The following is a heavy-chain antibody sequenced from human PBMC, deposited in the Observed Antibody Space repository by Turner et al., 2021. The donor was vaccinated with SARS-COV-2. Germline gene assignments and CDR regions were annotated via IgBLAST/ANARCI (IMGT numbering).Heavy chain of an antibody. CDR3: VRALSSLMDQ. V-gene: IGHV3-53*01. CDR2: IYNDGNT. J-gene: IGHJ4*02. Sequence: EAQVVESGGGLIQPGGSLRLSCAASGFSVSSSFMNWVRQAPGEGLEWVSVIYNDGNTNYADSVKGRFTISRDSSKNTVYLQMNSLRAEDTAVYYCVRALSSLMDQWGQGTLVTVSP. CDR1: GFSVSSSF. D-gene: IGHD2-2*01.